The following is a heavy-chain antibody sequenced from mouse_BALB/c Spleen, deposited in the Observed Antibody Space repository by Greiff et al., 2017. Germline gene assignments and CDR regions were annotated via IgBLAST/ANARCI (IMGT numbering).Heavy chain of an antibody. CDR2: IRSKSNNYAT. J-gene: IGHJ3*01. Sequence: DVKLQESGGGLVQPKGSLKLSCAASGFTFNTYAMNWVRQAPGKGLEWVARIRSKSNNYATYYADSVKDRFTISRDDSQSMLYLQMNNLKTEDTAMYYCVRHRTETYWGQGTLVTVSA. CDR1: GFTFNTYA. D-gene: IGHD4-1*01. CDR3: VRHRTETY. V-gene: IGHV10-1*02.